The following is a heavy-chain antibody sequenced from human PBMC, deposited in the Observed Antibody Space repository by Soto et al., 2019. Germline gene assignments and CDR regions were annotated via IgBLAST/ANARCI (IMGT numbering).Heavy chain of an antibody. CDR1: GGSISSGGYY. CDR2: IYYSGST. Sequence: SETLSLTCTVSGGSISSGGYYWSWIRQHPGKGLEWIGYIYYSGSTYYNPSLKSRVTVSVDTSKNQFSLKLSSVTAADTAVYYCASLSLSYYYYYKDVWGKGTTVTVSS. V-gene: IGHV4-31*03. J-gene: IGHJ6*03. CDR3: ASLSLSYYYYYKDV.